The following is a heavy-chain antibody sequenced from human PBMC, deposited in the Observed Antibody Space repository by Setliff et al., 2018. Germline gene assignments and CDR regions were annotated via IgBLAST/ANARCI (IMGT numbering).Heavy chain of an antibody. CDR2: IFSSGRT. J-gene: IGHJ4*02. CDR1: GASITNINYY. V-gene: IGHV4-39*01. Sequence: SETLSLTCTVSGASITNINYYWGLIRQPPGKGLEWIGSIFSSGRTFYNPSLKSRVTISVDTSKNQFSLTLSSVTAADTAVYYCARLPNYVWGCPLDYWGQGTLVTVSS. CDR3: ARLPNYVWGCPLDY. D-gene: IGHD3-16*01.